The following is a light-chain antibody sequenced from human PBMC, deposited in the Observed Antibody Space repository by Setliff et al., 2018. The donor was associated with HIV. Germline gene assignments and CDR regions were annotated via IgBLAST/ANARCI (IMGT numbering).Light chain of an antibody. J-gene: IGLJ1*01. CDR2: EVS. Sequence: QSVLTQPPSVSGSPGQSVTISCTGTSSDVGSYIRVSWYQQPPGTAPKLIIYEVSLLPSGVPDRFSGSKSGNTASLTISGLQAEDEADYYCSSYTTTGTYVFGSGTKVTVL. CDR1: SSDVGSYIR. V-gene: IGLV2-18*02. CDR3: SSYTTTGTYV.